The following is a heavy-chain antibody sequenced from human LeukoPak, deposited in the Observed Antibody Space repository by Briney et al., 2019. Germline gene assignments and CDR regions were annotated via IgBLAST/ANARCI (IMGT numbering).Heavy chain of an antibody. CDR3: AKGEGRDGYNLVY. CDR2: IKQDGSEK. CDR1: GFTFSSYW. D-gene: IGHD5-24*01. J-gene: IGHJ4*02. V-gene: IGHV3-7*03. Sequence: GGSLRLSCAASGFTFSSYWMSWVRQAPGKGLEWVANIKQDGSEKYYVDSVKGRFTISRDNAKNSLYLQMNSLRAEDTALYYCAKGEGRDGYNLVYWGQGTLVTVSS.